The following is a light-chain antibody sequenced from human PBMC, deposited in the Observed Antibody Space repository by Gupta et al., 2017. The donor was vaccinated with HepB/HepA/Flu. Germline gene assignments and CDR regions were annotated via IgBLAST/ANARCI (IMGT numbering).Light chain of an antibody. CDR3: QQRGNWPT. CDR2: DAS. CDR1: QSIGNY. V-gene: IGKV3-11*01. J-gene: IGKJ4*01. Sequence: EIVLTHSPATLFLSPGERATLSCRASQSIGNYLAWFQQQPGQAPRLLIYDASTRATGIPARFSGGESGTDFTLTISSLEPEDFAVYYCQQRGNWPTFGGGTRVEVK.